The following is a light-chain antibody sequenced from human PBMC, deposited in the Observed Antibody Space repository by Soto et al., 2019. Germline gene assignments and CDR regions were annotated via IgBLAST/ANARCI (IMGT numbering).Light chain of an antibody. CDR2: EVS. J-gene: IGLJ2*01. CDR3: CSYAGSNNVV. CDR1: SSDVGGYNY. V-gene: IGLV2-8*01. Sequence: QSVLTQPPSASGSPGQSATISCTGTSSDVGGYNYVSWYQQHPGKAPKLMIYEVSKRPSGVPDRFSGSKSGNTASLTVSGLQAEDEADYYCCSYAGSNNVVFGGGTQLTVL.